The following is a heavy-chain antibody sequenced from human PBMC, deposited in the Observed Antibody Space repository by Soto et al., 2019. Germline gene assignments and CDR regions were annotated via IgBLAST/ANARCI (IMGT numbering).Heavy chain of an antibody. Sequence: TLSLTCTVSRGSITRGGYYWSWIRQHQGKXLEWIXYNYNSGTTYXXASHKSRVXISVKTSKNRFSLKMTYVTAADTAVYYCARTPTPWGQGSLVTVS. J-gene: IGHJ5*02. CDR1: RGSITRGGYY. CDR2: NYNSGTT. V-gene: IGHV4-31*03. D-gene: IGHD1-26*01. CDR3: ARTPTP.